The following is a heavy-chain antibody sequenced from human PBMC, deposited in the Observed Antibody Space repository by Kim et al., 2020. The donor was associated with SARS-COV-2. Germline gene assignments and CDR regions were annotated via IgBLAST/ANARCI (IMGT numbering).Heavy chain of an antibody. CDR3: AKTLVRGIYYYYGMDV. V-gene: IGHV3-9*01. D-gene: IGHD1-26*01. J-gene: IGHJ6*02. Sequence: SVKGRVTNARDDAKSSLYLQMNSLRAEDTALYYCAKTLVRGIYYYYGMDVWGQGTTVTVSS.